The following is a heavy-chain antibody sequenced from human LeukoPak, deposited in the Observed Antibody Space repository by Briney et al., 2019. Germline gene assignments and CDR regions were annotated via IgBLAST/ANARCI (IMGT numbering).Heavy chain of an antibody. Sequence: GGSLRLSCAASGFTFSSYAMSWVRQAPGKGLEWVSAISGSGGSTYYADSVKGRFTISRDNSKNTLYLQMNSLRAEDTAVYYCAKAGGSGYYYYGMDVWGQGTTVTVSS. J-gene: IGHJ6*02. V-gene: IGHV3-23*01. CDR1: GFTFSSYA. CDR2: ISGSGGST. CDR3: AKAGGSGYYYYGMDV. D-gene: IGHD3-10*01.